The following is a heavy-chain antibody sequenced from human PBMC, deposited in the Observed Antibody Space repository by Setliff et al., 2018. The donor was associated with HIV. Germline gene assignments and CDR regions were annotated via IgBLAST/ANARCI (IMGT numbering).Heavy chain of an antibody. V-gene: IGHV3-23*01. CDR3: AKDFQWSTVNTPLNYQYGMDV. CDR2: ISDSGRSI. Sequence: GGSLRLSCAASGFLFSSYAMSWVRQSPGKGLEWVSGISDSGRSIHYTDSVKGRFTISRDNSKNTLYLQMSTLRTEDTAVYYCAKDFQWSTVNTPLNYQYGMDVWGQGTTVTVSS. CDR1: GFLFSSYA. J-gene: IGHJ6*02. D-gene: IGHD4-17*01.